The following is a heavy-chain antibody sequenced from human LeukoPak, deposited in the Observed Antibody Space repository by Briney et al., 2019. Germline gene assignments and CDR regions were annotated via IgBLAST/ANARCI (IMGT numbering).Heavy chain of an antibody. J-gene: IGHJ3*01. CDR2: ISKDESYI. V-gene: IGHV3-30*04. CDR3: VRERDGFDV. Sequence: PGESLRLSCAASGFTFRTDIMNWVRQAPGKGLEWVAVISKDESYIHYADSVKGRITISRDISTNTLFLQMDSLRVEDTALYYCVRERDGFDVWGQGTTVTVSS. CDR1: GFTFRTDI.